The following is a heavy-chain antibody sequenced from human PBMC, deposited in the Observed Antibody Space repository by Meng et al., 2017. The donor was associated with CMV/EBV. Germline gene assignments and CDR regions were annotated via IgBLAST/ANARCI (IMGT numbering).Heavy chain of an antibody. CDR2: IRYDGSNK. CDR3: AKDDLKYDFWSGYYSFDHYYYYGMDV. J-gene: IGHJ6*02. V-gene: IGHV3-30*02. Sequence: GGSLRLSCAASGFTFSSYGMHWVRQAPGKGLEWVAFIRYDGSNKYYADSVKGRFTISRDNSKNTLYLQMNSLRADDTAVYYCAKDDLKYDFWSGYYSFDHYYYYGMDVWGQGTTVTVSS. D-gene: IGHD3-3*01. CDR1: GFTFSSYG.